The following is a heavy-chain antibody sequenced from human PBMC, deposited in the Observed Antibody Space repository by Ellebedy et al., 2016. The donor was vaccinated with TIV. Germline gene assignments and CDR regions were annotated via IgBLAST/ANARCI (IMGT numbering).Heavy chain of an antibody. Sequence: GESLKISCAVSGFTIKNYWMYWVRQVPGKGLVWVSRINTDGTTTHYADSVKGRFTISRVNARNTLYLQMNSLRVEDSAVYYCAKAYDNGEQWLVNWFDPWGQGTLVTVSS. CDR1: GFTIKNYW. D-gene: IGHD6-19*01. J-gene: IGHJ5*02. V-gene: IGHV3-74*01. CDR3: AKAYDNGEQWLVNWFDP. CDR2: INTDGTTT.